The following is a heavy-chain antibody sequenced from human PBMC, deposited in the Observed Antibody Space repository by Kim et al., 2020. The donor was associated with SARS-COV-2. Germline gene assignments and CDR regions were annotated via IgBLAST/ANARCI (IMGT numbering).Heavy chain of an antibody. CDR2: INHSGST. Sequence: SETLSLTCAVYGGSFSGYYWSWIRQPPGKGLEWIGEINHSGSTNYNPSLKSRVTISVDTSKNQFSLKLSSVTAADTAVYYCARVRSADCSSTSCYEDYWGQGTLVTVSS. CDR1: GGSFSGYY. V-gene: IGHV4-34*01. J-gene: IGHJ4*02. CDR3: ARVRSADCSSTSCYEDY. D-gene: IGHD2-2*01.